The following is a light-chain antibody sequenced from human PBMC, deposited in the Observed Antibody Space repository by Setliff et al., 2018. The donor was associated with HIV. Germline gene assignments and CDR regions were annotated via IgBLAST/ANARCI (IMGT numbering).Light chain of an antibody. CDR1: SSDVGSYNL. CDR3: CSYAGSSTYV. J-gene: IGLJ1*01. V-gene: IGLV2-23*02. CDR2: EVT. Sequence: SVSGSPGQSITISCTGTSSDVGSYNLVSWYQQHPGKAPKLMIYEVTKRPSGVSNRFSGSKSGNTASLTISGLQAEDEADYYCCSYAGSSTYVFGTGTKVTVL.